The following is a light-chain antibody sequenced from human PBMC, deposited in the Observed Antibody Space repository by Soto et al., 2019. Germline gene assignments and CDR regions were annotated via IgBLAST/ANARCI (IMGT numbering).Light chain of an antibody. J-gene: IGLJ1*01. Sequence: QSALTQPRSVSGSPGQSATISCSGTSSDVGGYNYVSWYQQFPDKAPKVMIYDVNKRPSGVPDRFSGSKSGNTASLTISGLRAEDEADYYCCSYAASHSFIFGSGTKVTVL. V-gene: IGLV2-11*01. CDR2: DVN. CDR3: CSYAASHSFI. CDR1: SSDVGGYNY.